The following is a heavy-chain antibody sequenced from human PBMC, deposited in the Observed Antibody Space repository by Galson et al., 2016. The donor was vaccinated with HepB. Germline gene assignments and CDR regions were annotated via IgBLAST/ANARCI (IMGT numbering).Heavy chain of an antibody. D-gene: IGHD6-19*01. J-gene: IGHJ4*02. CDR3: ARDLGVPGSPLDN. CDR2: INAGSGHT. V-gene: IGHV1-3*01. Sequence: SVKVSCKASGYTFTYHSVHWVRQAPGQRLEWMGWINAGSGHTKYSQKFQGRVTITRDTSANTAYMVLSSLRSEDTTVYYCARDLGVPGSPLDNWGQGTLVTVSS. CDR1: GYTFTYHS.